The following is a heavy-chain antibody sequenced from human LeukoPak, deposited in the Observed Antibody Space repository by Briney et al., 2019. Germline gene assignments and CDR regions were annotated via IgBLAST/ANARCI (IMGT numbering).Heavy chain of an antibody. D-gene: IGHD3-9*01. Sequence: SQTLSLTCAISGDSVSSNSAAWNWLRQSPSRGLEWLGRTYYRSKWYNDYAVSVKSRIIISPDTSKNQFSLQLNSVTPEDTAVYYCARESGYDISGAFDIWGQGTMVTVSS. J-gene: IGHJ3*02. CDR3: ARESGYDISGAFDI. CDR1: GDSVSSNSAA. CDR2: TYYRSKWYN. V-gene: IGHV6-1*01.